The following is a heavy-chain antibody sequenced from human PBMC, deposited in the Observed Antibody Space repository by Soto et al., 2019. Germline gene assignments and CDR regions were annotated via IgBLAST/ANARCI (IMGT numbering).Heavy chain of an antibody. D-gene: IGHD3-9*01. J-gene: IGHJ3*01. V-gene: IGHV3-9*01. CDR1: GFIFDDYA. Sequence: EVQLVESGGGWVQPGRSLRLSCAASGFIFDDYAMHWVRHAPGKGLEWGSSVSWDSRRIAYAGSVQGRFTLSRDNAKNSLSLPRNSLPTEDAAFYYCARGTAGTTLPGFYLWGQGTIVTGSS. CDR3: ARGTAGTTLPGFYL. CDR2: VSWDSRRI.